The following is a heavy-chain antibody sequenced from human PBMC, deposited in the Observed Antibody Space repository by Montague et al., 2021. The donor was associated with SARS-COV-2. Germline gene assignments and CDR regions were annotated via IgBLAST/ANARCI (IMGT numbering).Heavy chain of an antibody. CDR1: GGSISSSNCY. CDR2: IYYRGST. J-gene: IGHJ3*02. V-gene: IGHV4-39*01. CDR3: ASPTYYYDSSGSDAFDI. D-gene: IGHD3-22*01. Sequence: SETLSLTCTVYGGSISSSNCYWGWHPQPPGAVLEWNRNIYYRGSTYYNPSIKSRVTIFVDTSKNQFSLKLSSVTDADTAVYYWASPTYYYDSSGSDAFDIWGQGTMVTVSS.